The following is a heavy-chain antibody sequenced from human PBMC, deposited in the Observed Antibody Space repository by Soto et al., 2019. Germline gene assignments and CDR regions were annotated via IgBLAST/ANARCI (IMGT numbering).Heavy chain of an antibody. CDR3: ARHVGFWSGYSGFDY. J-gene: IGHJ4*02. CDR1: GGSISSSSYY. V-gene: IGHV4-39*01. D-gene: IGHD3-3*01. Sequence: QLQLQESGPGLVKPSETLSLTCTVSGGSISSSSYYWGWIRQPPGKELEWIGSIYYSGSTYYNPSLKSRVTISVDTSKNQCSLKLSSVTAADTAVYYCARHVGFWSGYSGFDYWGQGTLVTVSS. CDR2: IYYSGST.